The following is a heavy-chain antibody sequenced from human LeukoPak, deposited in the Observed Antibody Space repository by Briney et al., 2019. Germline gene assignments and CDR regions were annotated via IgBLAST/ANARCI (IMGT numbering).Heavy chain of an antibody. CDR3: ARDGWAVAGPDEWFDP. Sequence: SETLSLTCTVSGGSISSSSYYWGWIRQPPGKGLEWIGSIYYSGSTYYNPSLKSRVTISVDTSKNQFSLKLSSVTAADTAVYYCARDGWAVAGPDEWFDPWGQGTLVTVSP. D-gene: IGHD6-19*01. CDR1: GGSISSSSYY. CDR2: IYYSGST. J-gene: IGHJ5*02. V-gene: IGHV4-39*02.